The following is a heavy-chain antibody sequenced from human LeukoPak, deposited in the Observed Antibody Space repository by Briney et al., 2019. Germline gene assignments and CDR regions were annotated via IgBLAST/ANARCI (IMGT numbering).Heavy chain of an antibody. CDR3: AKALAAVYYYMDV. CDR2: IKSKTDGGTT. V-gene: IGHV3-15*01. D-gene: IGHD6-13*01. Sequence: GGSLRLSCAASGFTFSNAWMSWVRQAPGKGLEWVGRIKSKTDGGTTDYAAPVKGGFTISRDDSKNTLYLQMNSLKTEDTAVYYCAKALAAVYYYMDVWGKGTTVTVSS. J-gene: IGHJ6*03. CDR1: GFTFSNAW.